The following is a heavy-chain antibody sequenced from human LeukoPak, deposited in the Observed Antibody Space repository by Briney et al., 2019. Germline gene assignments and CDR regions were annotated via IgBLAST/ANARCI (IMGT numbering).Heavy chain of an antibody. CDR2: ISGSSSTI. CDR3: ARDQGSSWYYWFDP. D-gene: IGHD6-13*01. CDR1: GFTFSNYY. Sequence: GGSLRLSCAASGFTFSNYYMNWVRQAPGKGLEWVSYISGSSSTIYYADSVRGRFTISRDNAKNSLYLQMNSLRAEDTAVYYCARDQGSSWYYWFDPWGQGTLVTVSS. J-gene: IGHJ5*02. V-gene: IGHV3-48*04.